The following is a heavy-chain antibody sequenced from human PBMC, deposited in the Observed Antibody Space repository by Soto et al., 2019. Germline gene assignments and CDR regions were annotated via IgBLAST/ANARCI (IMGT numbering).Heavy chain of an antibody. CDR1: GFAFSDYY. Sequence: SLRLSFAASGFAFSDYYMSCIRQAPGKELEWVSYIRSSGSTIYYADSVKGRFTISRDNAKNSLYLQMNSLRAEDTAVYYCARYNYHDSSGYYYVHAFDIWGQGTMVTVSS. J-gene: IGHJ3*02. CDR3: ARYNYHDSSGYYYVHAFDI. CDR2: IRSSGSTI. D-gene: IGHD3-22*01. V-gene: IGHV3-11*01.